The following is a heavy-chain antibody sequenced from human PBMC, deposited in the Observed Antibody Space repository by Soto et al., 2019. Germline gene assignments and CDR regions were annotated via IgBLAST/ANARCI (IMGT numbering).Heavy chain of an antibody. D-gene: IGHD2-2*01. J-gene: IGHJ6*04. Sequence: SETLSLTCAVYGGSFSGYYWSWIRQPPGKGLEWIGEINHSGSTNYNPSLKGRFTISRDNSKNTLYLQMNSLRAEDTAVYYCAKDLWGDIVVVPAAMGVSLDVWGKGTTVTVSS. CDR3: AKDLWGDIVVVPAAMGVSLDV. CDR2: INHSGST. V-gene: IGHV4-34*10. CDR1: GGSFSGYY.